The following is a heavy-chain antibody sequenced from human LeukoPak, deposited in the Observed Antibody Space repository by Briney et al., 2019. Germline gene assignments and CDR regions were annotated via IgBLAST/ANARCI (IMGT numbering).Heavy chain of an antibody. V-gene: IGHV1-46*01. D-gene: IGHD3-10*01. J-gene: IGHJ4*02. CDR2: INPSGGST. CDR1: GYTFTSYY. CDR3: ARAVGYYGSGSPNDY. Sequence: GASVKVSCKASGYTFTSYYMHWVRQAPGQGLEWMGIINPSGGSTSYAQKFQGRVTMTRDTSTSTVYMELSSLRSEDTAVYYCARAVGYYGSGSPNDYWGQGTLVTVSS.